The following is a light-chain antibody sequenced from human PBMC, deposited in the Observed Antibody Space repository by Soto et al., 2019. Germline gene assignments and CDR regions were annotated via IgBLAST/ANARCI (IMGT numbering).Light chain of an antibody. V-gene: IGKV1-5*01. J-gene: IGKJ4*01. CDR3: QQYHSNSYT. CDR1: QSISNL. CDR2: DAS. Sequence: DIQMTQSPSILSASVGDRVTITCRASQSISNLLAWYQQKPGRAPKVLIYDASSLQSGVPSRFRGSGSGTEFTLTISSLQPEDIATYYCQQYHSNSYTFGGGTNLEIK.